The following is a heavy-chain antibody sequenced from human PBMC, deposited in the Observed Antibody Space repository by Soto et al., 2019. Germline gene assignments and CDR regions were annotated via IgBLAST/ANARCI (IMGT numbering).Heavy chain of an antibody. CDR2: IYSNGNT. J-gene: IGHJ6*02. D-gene: IGHD2-15*01. V-gene: IGHV3-53*01. CDR3: VVEDLGMEV. Sequence: EVQLVESGGGLIQPGGSLRLSCAASGFTVSTNYRTWVHQTPGKGLEWVSIIYSNGNTYYADSVKGRFTISRDNSKNTLYLQMTSLRVDDTAVYYCVVEDLGMEVWGQGTMVTVSS. CDR1: GFTVSTNY.